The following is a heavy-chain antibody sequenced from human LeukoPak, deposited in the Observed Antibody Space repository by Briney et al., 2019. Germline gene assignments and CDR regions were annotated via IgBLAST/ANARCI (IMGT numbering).Heavy chain of an antibody. CDR1: GFTFSDYY. D-gene: IGHD3-16*02. Sequence: GGSLRLSCAASGFTFSDYYMNWIRQAPGKGLEWVSYISSRGSTMYHADSVKGRFTISRDNAENSLYLQMNSLRAEDTAVYYCARGLNRYYFHHWGQGTLVTVSS. V-gene: IGHV3-11*04. CDR2: ISSRGSTM. J-gene: IGHJ1*01. CDR3: ARGLNRYYFHH.